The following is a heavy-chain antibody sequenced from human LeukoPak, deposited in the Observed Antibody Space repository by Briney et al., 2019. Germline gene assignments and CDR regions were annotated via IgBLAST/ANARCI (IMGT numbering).Heavy chain of an antibody. CDR3: ARDGWPDAFDI. J-gene: IGHJ3*02. Sequence: QSGEALSISCGASVFAFSIYSMKWARETRGKGLGGVSYISSSSSTIYYADSVKGRFTISRDNAKNSLYLQMSSLRAEDTAVYYRARDGWPDAFDIWGQGTMVTVSS. V-gene: IGHV3-48*01. CDR2: ISSSSSTI. D-gene: IGHD2-15*01. CDR1: VFAFSIYS.